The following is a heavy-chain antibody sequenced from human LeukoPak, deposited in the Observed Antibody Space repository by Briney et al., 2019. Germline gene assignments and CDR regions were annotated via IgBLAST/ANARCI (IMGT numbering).Heavy chain of an antibody. V-gene: IGHV1-18*01. Sequence: ATVTLSCTASDYNFGSYSLGWVRQAPGQGLEWMSWISGYNGNTNYAHTVQGRFTLSRDKATSTAFMEMKRLRSDDTAVYYCARARLVVPATGWLDPWGHGTQVSV. D-gene: IGHD2-15*01. CDR2: ISGYNGNT. CDR3: ARARLVVPATGWLDP. CDR1: DYNFGSYS. J-gene: IGHJ5*02.